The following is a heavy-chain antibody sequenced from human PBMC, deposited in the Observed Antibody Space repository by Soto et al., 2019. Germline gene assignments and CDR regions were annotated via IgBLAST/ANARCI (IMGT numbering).Heavy chain of an antibody. D-gene: IGHD6-13*01. V-gene: IGHV1-46*03. CDR1: GYTFTSYY. Sequence: ASVKVSCKASGYTFTSYYMHWVRQAPGQGLEWMGIINPSGGSTSYAQKFQGRVTMTRDTSTSTVYMELSSLRSEDTAVYYCACAGIAAAGMYYFDYWGQGTLVTVSS. CDR2: INPSGGST. CDR3: ACAGIAAAGMYYFDY. J-gene: IGHJ4*02.